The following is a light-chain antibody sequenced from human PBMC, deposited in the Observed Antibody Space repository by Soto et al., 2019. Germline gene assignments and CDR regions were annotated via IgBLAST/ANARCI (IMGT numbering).Light chain of an antibody. CDR2: LGS. Sequence: DIVMTQSPLSLPVTPGEPASISCRSSQSLLHSNGYKYLDWYLQKPGQSPQLLIYLGSNRASGVPDRFSGSGSGTDFTLEISRVEAEDVGVYYCMQGLQTPSFGQGTKV. V-gene: IGKV2-28*01. J-gene: IGKJ2*01. CDR3: MQGLQTPS. CDR1: QSLLHSNGYKY.